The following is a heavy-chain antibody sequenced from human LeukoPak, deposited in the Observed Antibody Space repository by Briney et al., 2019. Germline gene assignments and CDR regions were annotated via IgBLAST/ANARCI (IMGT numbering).Heavy chain of an antibody. CDR2: IYYSGST. V-gene: IGHV4-39*01. D-gene: IGHD5-24*01. J-gene: IGHJ4*02. CDR3: ARHLSWSGRWLLLGASEY. CDR1: GGSISSSSYY. Sequence: SETLSLTCTVSGGSISSSSYYWGWIRQPPGKGLEWIGSIYYSGSTYYNPSLKSRVTISVDTSKNQFSLKLSSVTAADTAVYYCARHLSWSGRWLLLGASEYWGQGTLVTVSS.